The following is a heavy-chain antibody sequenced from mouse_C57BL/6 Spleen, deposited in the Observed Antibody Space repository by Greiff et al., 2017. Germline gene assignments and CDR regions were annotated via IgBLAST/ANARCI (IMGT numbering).Heavy chain of an antibody. CDR3: AIPRLLLGYYAMDY. CDR2: IYPGDGDT. D-gene: IGHD2-3*01. Sequence: VQLQQSGPELVKPGASVKISCKASGYAFSSSWMNWVKQRPGKGLEWIGRIYPGDGDTNYNGKFKGKATLTADKSSSTAYMQLSSLTSEDSAVXFCAIPRLLLGYYAMDYWGQGTSVTVSS. CDR1: GYAFSSSW. J-gene: IGHJ4*01. V-gene: IGHV1-82*01.